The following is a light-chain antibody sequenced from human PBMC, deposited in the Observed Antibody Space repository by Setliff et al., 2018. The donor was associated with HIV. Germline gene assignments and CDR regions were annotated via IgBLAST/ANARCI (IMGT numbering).Light chain of an antibody. CDR3: CSYAGSYTVL. CDR2: DVS. CDR1: SSDVGGYNY. J-gene: IGLJ2*01. V-gene: IGLV2-11*01. Sequence: QSVLAQPRSVSGSPGQSVTMSCTGTSSDVGGYNYVSWYQQHPGKAPKLMIYDVSKRPSGVPDRFSGSKSGNTAFLTISGLQGEDEADYYCCSYAGSYTVLFGGGTKGTV.